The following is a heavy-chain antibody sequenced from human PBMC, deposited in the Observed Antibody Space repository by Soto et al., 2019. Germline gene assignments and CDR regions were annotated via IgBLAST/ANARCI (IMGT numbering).Heavy chain of an antibody. CDR2: ISSSSSYI. CDR1: GFTFSSYS. V-gene: IGHV3-21*01. CDR3: ARDRSDDYGDYTAVDYFDY. Sequence: GGSLRLSCAASGFTFSSYSMNWVRQAPGKGLEWVSSISSSSSYIYYADSVKGRFTISRDNAKNSLYLQMNSLRAEDTAVYYCARDRSDDYGDYTAVDYFDYWGQGTLVTVSS. D-gene: IGHD4-17*01. J-gene: IGHJ4*02.